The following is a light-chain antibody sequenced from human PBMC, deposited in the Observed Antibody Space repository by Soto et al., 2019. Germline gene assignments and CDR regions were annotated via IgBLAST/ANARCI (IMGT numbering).Light chain of an antibody. J-gene: IGLJ1*01. CDR2: DVS. V-gene: IGLV2-14*01. CDR1: SSVVGGYNY. CDR3: SSYTSSNTYV. Sequence: QSVLTQPASVSGSPGQSITISCTGTSSVVGGYNYVSWYQQHPGKAPKLMIYDVSNRPSGVSNRFSGSKSGNTASLTISGLQAEDEADYYCSSYTSSNTYVFGTGTKVTVL.